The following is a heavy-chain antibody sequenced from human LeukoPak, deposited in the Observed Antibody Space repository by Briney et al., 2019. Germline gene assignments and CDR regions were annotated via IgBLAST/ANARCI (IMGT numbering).Heavy chain of an antibody. CDR2: IYSGGTT. CDR3: ARTRGLTRLLMAGAIDF. V-gene: IGHV3-66*01. J-gene: IGHJ4*02. CDR1: GFTVSSNH. Sequence: GGSLRLSCEASGFTVSSNHMTWVRQAPGKGLEWVSIIYSGGTTYYADSVKGRFTISRDYSKNTLYLQMNTLRAEDTAVYYCARTRGLTRLLMAGAIDFWGQGTLVTVSS. D-gene: IGHD2-8*01.